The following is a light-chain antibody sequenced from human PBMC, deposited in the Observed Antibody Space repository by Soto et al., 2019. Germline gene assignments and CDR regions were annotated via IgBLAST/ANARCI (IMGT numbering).Light chain of an antibody. CDR3: QQYYDTPLT. CDR2: WAS. Sequence: DIVVTQSPDSRAASLGERATINCQSSQSLLYNSDNKNYLRWYQQKPGQPPKLLIYWASTRESGVPDRFSGAGSGTDFTLTISSLQAEDVAVYYCQQYYDTPLTFGGGTKVEIK. CDR1: QSLLYNSDNKNY. J-gene: IGKJ4*01. V-gene: IGKV4-1*01.